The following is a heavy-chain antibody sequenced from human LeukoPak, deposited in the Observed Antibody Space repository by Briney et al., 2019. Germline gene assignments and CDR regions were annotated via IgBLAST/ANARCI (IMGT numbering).Heavy chain of an antibody. CDR3: ARAPSEIGGYYPEYFRQ. D-gene: IGHD3-22*01. V-gene: IGHV3-74*01. Sequence: GGSLRLSCAASGFTFSTYWMHWVRQAPGKGLVWVSRIKSDGSTNYADSVKGRFTISRDNAKNTVSQQMNSLRAEDTGVYYCARAPSEIGGYYPEYFRQWGQGTLVTVSS. CDR2: IKSDGST. CDR1: GFTFSTYW. J-gene: IGHJ1*01.